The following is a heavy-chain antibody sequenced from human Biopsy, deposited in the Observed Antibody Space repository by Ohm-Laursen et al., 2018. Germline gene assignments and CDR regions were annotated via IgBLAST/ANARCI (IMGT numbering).Heavy chain of an antibody. CDR1: GFIFKSYG. Sequence: SLRLSCTASGFIFKSYGMHWVRQAPGKGLEWVALIWYDESDQYYADSVKGRFTISRDNSKNTVYLQMNSLRAEDTAVYYCARDRREHYQFDHWGQGTRVTVSS. CDR3: ARDRREHYQFDH. V-gene: IGHV3-33*01. J-gene: IGHJ4*02. CDR2: IWYDESDQ. D-gene: IGHD1-26*01.